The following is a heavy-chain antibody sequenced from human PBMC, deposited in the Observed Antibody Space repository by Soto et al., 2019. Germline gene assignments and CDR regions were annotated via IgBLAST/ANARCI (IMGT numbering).Heavy chain of an antibody. V-gene: IGHV3-30*18. CDR1: GFTFSAYG. CDR3: AKDGIASIKNYYYGMDV. D-gene: IGHD3-3*02. CDR2: IFYDGSNK. J-gene: IGHJ6*02. Sequence: PGGSLRLSCAASGFTFSAYGMHCVRQAPGKGLEWVAVIFYDGSNKYYADSVKGRFTISRDNSKNTLYLQMNSLRAEDTAMYYCAKDGIASIKNYYYGMDVWGQGTTVTVSS.